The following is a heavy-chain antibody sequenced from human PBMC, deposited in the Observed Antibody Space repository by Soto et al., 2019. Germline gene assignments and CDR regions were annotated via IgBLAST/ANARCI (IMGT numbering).Heavy chain of an antibody. CDR2: ISGSGGST. CDR3: TKDPEYSSSFFAFDI. J-gene: IGHJ3*02. CDR1: GFTFSSYA. D-gene: IGHD6-6*01. Sequence: GGSLRLSCAASGFTFSSYAMSWVRQAPGKGLEWVSAISGSGGSTYYADSLKGRFTISRDKSKNTLYLQMNSLRAHDTDVYYCTKDPEYSSSFFAFDIWGQGTMVTVS. V-gene: IGHV3-23*01.